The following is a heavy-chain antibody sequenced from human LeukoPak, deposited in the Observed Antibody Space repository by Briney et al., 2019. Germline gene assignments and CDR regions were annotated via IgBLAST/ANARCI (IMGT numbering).Heavy chain of an antibody. J-gene: IGHJ1*01. CDR3: ARDSYYDSSGYYSSEYFQH. CDR2: INPNSGGT. V-gene: IGHV1-2*02. Sequence: ASVKVSCKASGYTFTGYYMHWVRQAPRQELEGMGWINPNSGGTNYAQKFQGRVTMTRDTSISTAYMELSRLRSDDTAVYYCARDSYYDSSGYYSSEYFQHWGQGTLVTVSS. CDR1: GYTFTGYY. D-gene: IGHD3-22*01.